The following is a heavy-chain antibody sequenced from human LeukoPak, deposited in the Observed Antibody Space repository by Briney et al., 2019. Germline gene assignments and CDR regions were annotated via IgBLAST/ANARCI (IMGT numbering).Heavy chain of an antibody. CDR3: ASSYGDYGALDY. D-gene: IGHD4-17*01. CDR1: GGTFSSYG. CDR2: IIPILDIA. V-gene: IGHV1-69*04. J-gene: IGHJ4*02. Sequence: SVKVSCKASGGTFSSYGISWVRQAPGQGLEWMGRIIPILDIANYAQKFQGRVTITADKSTSTAYMELSSLRSEDTAVYYCASSYGDYGALDYWGQGTLVTVSS.